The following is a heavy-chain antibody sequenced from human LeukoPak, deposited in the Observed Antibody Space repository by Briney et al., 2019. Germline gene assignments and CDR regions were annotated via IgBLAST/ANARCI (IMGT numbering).Heavy chain of an antibody. CDR1: GGSISSGGYY. CDR2: IYYSGST. J-gene: IGHJ4*02. D-gene: IGHD3-3*01. V-gene: IGHV4-31*03. Sequence: SETLSLTCTVSGGSISSGGYYWSWIRQHPGKGLEWIGYIYYSGSTYYNPSLKSRGTISVDTSKNQFSLKLSSVTAADTAVYYCARAGDDLEWLLPYFDYWGQGTLVTVSS. CDR3: ARAGDDLEWLLPYFDY.